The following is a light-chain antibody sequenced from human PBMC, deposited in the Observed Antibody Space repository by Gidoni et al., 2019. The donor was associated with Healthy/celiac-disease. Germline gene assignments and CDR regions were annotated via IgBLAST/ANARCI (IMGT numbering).Light chain of an antibody. CDR3: QQRSNWPPFT. CDR2: DAS. Sequence: EIVLTQSQAALSLSPGERATLACRASQGVSRYLAWYQQKPGQAPRLLIYDASNRATGLPARFSGSGSGTDFTLTISSLGPEDFAVYYCQQRSNWPPFTFGPGTKVDIK. J-gene: IGKJ3*01. V-gene: IGKV3-11*01. CDR1: QGVSRY.